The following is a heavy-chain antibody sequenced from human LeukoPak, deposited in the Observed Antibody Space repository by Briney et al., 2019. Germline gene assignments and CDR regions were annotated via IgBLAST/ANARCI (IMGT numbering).Heavy chain of an antibody. D-gene: IGHD7-27*01. CDR3: AKDLTGDGSYFDY. CDR2: ISYDGSNK. Sequence: PGGSLRLSCAASGFTFSSYGMHWVRQAPGKGLEWVAVISYDGSNKYYADSVKGRFTISRDNSKNTLYLQMNSLRAEDTAVYYCAKDLTGDGSYFDYWGQGTLVTVSS. J-gene: IGHJ4*02. V-gene: IGHV3-30*18. CDR1: GFTFSSYG.